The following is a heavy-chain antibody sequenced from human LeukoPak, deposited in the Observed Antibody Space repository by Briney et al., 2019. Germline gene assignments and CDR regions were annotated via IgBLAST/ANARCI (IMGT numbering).Heavy chain of an antibody. Sequence: SETLSPTCTVSGGSISSSSYYWGWIRQPPGKGLEWIGSIYYSGSTYYNPSLKSRVTISVDTSKNQFSLKLSSVTAADTAVYYCAKQPGASHAFDIWGQGTMVTVSS. V-gene: IGHV4-39*01. CDR1: GGSISSSSYY. CDR3: AKQPGASHAFDI. CDR2: IYYSGST. J-gene: IGHJ3*02. D-gene: IGHD1-14*01.